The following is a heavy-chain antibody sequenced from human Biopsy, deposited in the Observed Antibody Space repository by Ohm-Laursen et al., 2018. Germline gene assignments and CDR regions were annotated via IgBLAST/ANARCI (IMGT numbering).Heavy chain of an antibody. Sequence: SLRLSCAASGFMFSSYGMHWVRQAPGKGLEWVAVIYYDGLNKEYADSVKGRFTISRDNSKNTLFLRMNSLRAEDTAVYYCARDCIVVVPAAFHLDNWGPGTLVTVSS. CDR2: IYYDGLNK. CDR3: ARDCIVVVPAAFHLDN. J-gene: IGHJ4*02. CDR1: GFMFSSYG. D-gene: IGHD2-2*01. V-gene: IGHV3-33*01.